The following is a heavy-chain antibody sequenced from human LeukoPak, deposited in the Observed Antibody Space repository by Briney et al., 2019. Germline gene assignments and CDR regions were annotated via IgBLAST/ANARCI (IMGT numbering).Heavy chain of an antibody. CDR1: GYIFTGYR. Sequence: ASVKVSCKASGYIFTGYRIHWVRQAPGQGLEWMGWINANSGDTKYAQKFQGRVTMTRDTSISTAYMELSRLRSDDTAMYYCAREISGYSDYWGQGTLVTVSS. J-gene: IGHJ4*02. CDR2: INANSGDT. CDR3: AREISGYSDY. D-gene: IGHD3-22*01. V-gene: IGHV1-2*02.